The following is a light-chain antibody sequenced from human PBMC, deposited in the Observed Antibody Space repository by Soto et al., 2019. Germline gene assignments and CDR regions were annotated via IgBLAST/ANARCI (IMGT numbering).Light chain of an antibody. CDR1: SSNIGSNT. V-gene: IGLV1-44*01. Sequence: QSVLTQPPSASGTPGQRVTISCSGSSSNIGSNTVNWYQQLPGTAPKLLIYSNNQRPSGVPDRFSGFKTGTSASLAISRLQSEDEADYSCAAWDDSLNGLVVFGGGTKLTVL. CDR3: AAWDDSLNGLVV. J-gene: IGLJ2*01. CDR2: SNN.